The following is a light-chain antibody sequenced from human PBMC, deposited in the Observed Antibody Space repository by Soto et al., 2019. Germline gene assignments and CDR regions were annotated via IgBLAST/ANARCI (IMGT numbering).Light chain of an antibody. Sequence: EIVMTQSPATLSVSPGERVTFSCRASQSVTSNLAWYQHKPGQAPRLLIYGASTGATGIPARFSGSGSGTEFTLTISSLQSEDFAVYHCQQYHNWPSWTFGTGTKVDIX. CDR3: QQYHNWPSWT. J-gene: IGKJ1*01. CDR2: GAS. CDR1: QSVTSN. V-gene: IGKV3-15*01.